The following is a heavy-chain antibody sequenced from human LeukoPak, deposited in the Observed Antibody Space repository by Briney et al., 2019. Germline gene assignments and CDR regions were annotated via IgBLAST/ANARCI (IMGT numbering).Heavy chain of an antibody. Sequence: PSETLSLTCTVSGGSISSHYWSWIRQSPGKGLEWIGFMHYRGNTNSNPSLRSRVTISMDTSKNQFSLKLSSVTAADTAVYYCARDLWDDGYSSGWYYFDYWGQGTLVTVSS. CDR3: ARDLWDDGYSSGWYYFDY. CDR1: GGSISSHY. J-gene: IGHJ4*02. CDR2: MHYRGNT. V-gene: IGHV4-59*11. D-gene: IGHD6-19*01.